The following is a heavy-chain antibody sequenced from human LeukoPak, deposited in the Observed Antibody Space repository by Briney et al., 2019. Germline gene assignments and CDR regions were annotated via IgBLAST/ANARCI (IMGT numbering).Heavy chain of an antibody. CDR1: GGTISSYY. D-gene: IGHD2-2*01. CDR2: IYTSGST. CDR3: ARLWSSTYYYVDY. Sequence: PSETLSLTCTVSGGTISSYYWIWIRQPAGKGLEWIGRIYTSGSTNYNPSLKSRVTMTVDTSKNQFSLKLSSVTAADTALYYCARLWSSTYYYVDYWGQGTLVTVSS. V-gene: IGHV4-4*07. J-gene: IGHJ4*02.